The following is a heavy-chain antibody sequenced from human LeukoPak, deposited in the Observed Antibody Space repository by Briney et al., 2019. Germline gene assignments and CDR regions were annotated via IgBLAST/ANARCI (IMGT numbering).Heavy chain of an antibody. Sequence: SETPSLTCTVSGGSISSYYWSWIRQPPGKGLEWIGYIFYSGSTNYNPSLKSRVTISVDTSKSQFSLNLSSVTAADTAVYYCAREKSSGWYGGDFDYWGQGTLVTVSS. J-gene: IGHJ4*02. V-gene: IGHV4-59*01. CDR1: GGSISSYY. CDR2: IFYSGST. D-gene: IGHD6-19*01. CDR3: AREKSSGWYGGDFDY.